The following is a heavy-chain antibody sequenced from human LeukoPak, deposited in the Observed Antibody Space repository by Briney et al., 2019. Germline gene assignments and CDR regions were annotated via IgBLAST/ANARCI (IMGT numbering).Heavy chain of an antibody. Sequence: SETLSLTCTVSGGSISSSSYSWGWIRQPPGKGLECIGSIYYSGGTSYNPSLRSRVTISVDTSKSQFSVKLSSVTAADTAIYYCARYYYGSGKQPYWGQGTLVTVSS. J-gene: IGHJ4*02. CDR2: IYYSGGT. CDR3: ARYYYGSGKQPY. CDR1: GGSISSSSYS. D-gene: IGHD3-10*01. V-gene: IGHV4-39*01.